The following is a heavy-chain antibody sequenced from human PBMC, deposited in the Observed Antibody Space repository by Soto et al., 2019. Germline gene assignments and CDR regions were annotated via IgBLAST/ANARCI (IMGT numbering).Heavy chain of an antibody. CDR2: INHSGST. CDR3: ARGDSGALLTQDNYGRAFDI. D-gene: IGHD3-10*01. J-gene: IGHJ3*02. V-gene: IGHV4-34*01. Sequence: PSETLSLTCAVYGGSFSGYYWSWIRQPPGKGLEWIGEINHSGSTNYNPSLKSRVTISVDTSKNQFSLKLSSVTAADTAVYYCARGDSGALLTQDNYGRAFDICGQGTMVTISS. CDR1: GGSFSGYY.